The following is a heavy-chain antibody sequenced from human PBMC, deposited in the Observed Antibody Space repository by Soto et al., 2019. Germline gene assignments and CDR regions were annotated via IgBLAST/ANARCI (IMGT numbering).Heavy chain of an antibody. D-gene: IGHD2-21*02. V-gene: IGHV1-46*03. Sequence: QVQLVQSGAEVKKPGASVKVSCKASGNTFSNYYIHWVRQAPGQGLEWMGTINPSGGHTTYAQKFLGRVTMTRDTSTSKLYMELTSLRSEDTAVYYCARGGHVVVVTAAFDYWGQGTLVTVSS. CDR3: ARGGHVVVVTAAFDY. J-gene: IGHJ4*02. CDR1: GNTFSNYY. CDR2: INPSGGHT.